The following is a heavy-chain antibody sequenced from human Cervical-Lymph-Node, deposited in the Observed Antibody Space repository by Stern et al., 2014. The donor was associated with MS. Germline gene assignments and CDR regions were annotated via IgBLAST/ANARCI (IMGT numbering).Heavy chain of an antibody. J-gene: IGHJ5*02. D-gene: IGHD1-14*01. Sequence: QVQLVESGAELKKPGASVKVSCKASGFALTSAGISWVRQAPGQGLEWMGWISAYNVNTIYAQGFQDRVNMTTDTSTSTAYMELRSLRSDDTAVYYCARHSIKGYNCFDTWGQGTLVTVSS. CDR3: ARHSIKGYNCFDT. CDR1: GFALTSAG. V-gene: IGHV1-18*01. CDR2: ISAYNVNT.